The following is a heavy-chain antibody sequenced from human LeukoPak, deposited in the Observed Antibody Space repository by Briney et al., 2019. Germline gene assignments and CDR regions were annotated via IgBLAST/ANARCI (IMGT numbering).Heavy chain of an antibody. Sequence: PGGSLRLSCAASGFTFSSYAMHWVRQAPGKGLEWVAVISYDGSNKYYADSVKGRFTISRDNSKNTLYLQMNSLRAEDTAVYYCARDRSYCSSTSCYGSTQYFDYWGQGTLVTVSS. CDR3: ARDRSYCSSTSCYGSTQYFDY. CDR2: ISYDGSNK. CDR1: GFTFSSYA. V-gene: IGHV3-30-3*01. J-gene: IGHJ4*02. D-gene: IGHD2-2*01.